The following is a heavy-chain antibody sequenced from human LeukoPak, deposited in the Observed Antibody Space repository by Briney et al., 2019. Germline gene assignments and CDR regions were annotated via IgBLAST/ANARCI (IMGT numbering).Heavy chain of an antibody. CDR3: TRYNNDHFDY. Sequence: GGSLRLSCAGSGFTFGGYGMHWFRQTPGKGLEWVAVIAYDGSRAFYADSVKGRFTISRDNSKNTMFVQMDDLRAEDTAVYYCTRYNNDHFDYWGQGTLVTVSS. J-gene: IGHJ4*02. V-gene: IGHV3-33*01. D-gene: IGHD1-14*01. CDR2: IAYDGSRA. CDR1: GFTFGGYG.